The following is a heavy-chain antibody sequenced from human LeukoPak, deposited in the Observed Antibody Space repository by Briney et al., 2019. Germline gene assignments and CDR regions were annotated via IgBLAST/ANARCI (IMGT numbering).Heavy chain of an antibody. D-gene: IGHD5-18*01. J-gene: IGHJ4*02. CDR1: GYIFTGYY. CDR2: INPSGGTT. CDR3: VRTGGYSYGDSGHFDY. V-gene: IGHV1-46*01. Sequence: GASVKVSCKASGYIFTGYYIHWVRQAPGQGLEWMGIINPSGGTTSYAQKFQGRVTMTRDTSTSTVYMELSSLRSDDTAVYYCVRTGGYSYGDSGHFDYWGQGTLVTVSS.